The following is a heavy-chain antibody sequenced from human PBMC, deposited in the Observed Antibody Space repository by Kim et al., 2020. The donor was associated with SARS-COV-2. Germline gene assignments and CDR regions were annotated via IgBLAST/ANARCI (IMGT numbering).Heavy chain of an antibody. J-gene: IGHJ4*02. CDR3: ARLHDGIYHPPVVFADY. CDR1: GGSISSSSYY. Sequence: SETLSLTCTVSGGSISSSSYYWGWIRQPPGKGLEWIGSIYYSGSTYYNPSLKSRVTISVDTSKNQFSLKLSSVTAADTAVYYCARLHDGIYHPPVVFADYWGRGTLVTVSS. D-gene: IGHD3-10*02. V-gene: IGHV4-39*01. CDR2: IYYSGST.